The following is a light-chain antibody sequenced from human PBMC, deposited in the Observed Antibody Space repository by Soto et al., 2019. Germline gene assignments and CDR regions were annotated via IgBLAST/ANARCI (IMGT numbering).Light chain of an antibody. CDR3: AAWDYSLNGWV. Sequence: QSVLTQPPSASGTPGQRGTISCSGSSSNIGSNNVNWYQQLPGTAPKHLIYSNNQRPSGVPDRFSGSKSGTSASLAISGLQSEDEADYYCAAWDYSLNGWVFGGGTKLTVL. V-gene: IGLV1-44*01. J-gene: IGLJ3*02. CDR1: SSNIGSNN. CDR2: SNN.